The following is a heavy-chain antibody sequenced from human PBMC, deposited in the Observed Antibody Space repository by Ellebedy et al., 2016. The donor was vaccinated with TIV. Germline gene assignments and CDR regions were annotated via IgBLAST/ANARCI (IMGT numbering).Heavy chain of an antibody. CDR3: AGGTY. V-gene: IGHV3-53*01. CDR2: MDAGGNT. Sequence: LSLTCAASGFTVSGDYMSWVRQAPGKGLEWVSIMDAGGNTHYPDPVKGRFPVSRDNSKNTLDRQMNSLRAEDTAVYYCAGGTYWGQGTLVTVSS. J-gene: IGHJ4*02. CDR1: GFTVSGDY.